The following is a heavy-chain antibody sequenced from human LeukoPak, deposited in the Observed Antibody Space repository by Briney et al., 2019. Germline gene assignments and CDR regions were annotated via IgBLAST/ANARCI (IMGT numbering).Heavy chain of an antibody. CDR2: ISGSGGST. V-gene: IGHV3-23*01. CDR1: GFTFSSYG. Sequence: PGGSLRLSCAASGFTFSSYGMSWVRQAPGKGLEWVSAISGSGGSTYYADSVKGRFTISRDNSKNTLYLQMNSLRAEDTAVYYCARKRKEYSSSSAVDYWGQGTLVTVSS. D-gene: IGHD6-6*01. J-gene: IGHJ4*02. CDR3: ARKRKEYSSSSAVDY.